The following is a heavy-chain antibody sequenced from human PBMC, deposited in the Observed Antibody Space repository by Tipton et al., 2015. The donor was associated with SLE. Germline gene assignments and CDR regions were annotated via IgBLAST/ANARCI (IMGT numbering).Heavy chain of an antibody. V-gene: IGHV3-21*03. J-gene: IGHJ4*02. CDR2: ISSSSSYI. D-gene: IGHD6-19*01. CDR3: ARGRSRGWYAVFDY. Sequence: SLRLSCAASGLTFSSYSMNWVRQAPGKGLEWVSSISSSSSYIYYADSVKGRFTISRDNAKNSLYLQMNSLRAEDTAVYYCARGRSRGWYAVFDYWGQGTLVTDSS. CDR1: GLTFSSYS.